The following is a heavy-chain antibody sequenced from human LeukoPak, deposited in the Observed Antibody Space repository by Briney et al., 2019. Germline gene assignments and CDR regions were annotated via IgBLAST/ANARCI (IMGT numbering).Heavy chain of an antibody. CDR2: ISWNGGSI. CDR3: AKARGYYYMDV. J-gene: IGHJ6*03. CDR1: GFTFDDYA. V-gene: IGHV3-9*01. Sequence: PGGSLRLSCAASGFTFDDYAMHWVRQAPGKGLEWVSGISWNGGSIGYADSVKGRFTISRDNAKNSLYLQMNSLRAEDTALYYCAKARGYYYMDVWGKGTTVTVSS.